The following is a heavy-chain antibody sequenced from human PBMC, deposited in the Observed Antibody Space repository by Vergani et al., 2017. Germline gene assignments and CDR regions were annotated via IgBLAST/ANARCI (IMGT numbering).Heavy chain of an antibody. Sequence: QVQLVQSGSELKKPGASVKVSCKASGYTFTSYAMNWVRQAPGQGLEWMGWINTNTGNPTYAQGFTGRFVFSLDTSVSTAYLQISSLKAEDTAVYYCARDRIVSGHYDFWSGYYRHCDYWGQGTLVTVSS. CDR3: ARDRIVSGHYDFWSGYYRHCDY. J-gene: IGHJ4*02. CDR1: GYTFTSYA. D-gene: IGHD3-3*01. V-gene: IGHV7-4-1*02. CDR2: INTNTGNP.